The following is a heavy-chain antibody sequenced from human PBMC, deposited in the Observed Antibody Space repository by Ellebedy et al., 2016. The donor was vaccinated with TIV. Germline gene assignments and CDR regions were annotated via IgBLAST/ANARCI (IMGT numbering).Heavy chain of an antibody. J-gene: IGHJ4*02. V-gene: IGHV3-33*01. CDR3: ARAAVSDPGVFDY. CDR1: GFTFSSYG. Sequence: GESLKISCAASGFTFSSYGMHWVRQAPGKGLEWVAVIWYDGSNKYYADSVKGRFTISRDNSKNTLYLQMNSLRAEDTAVYYCARAAVSDPGVFDYWGQGTLVTVSS. CDR2: IWYDGSNK. D-gene: IGHD5/OR15-5a*01.